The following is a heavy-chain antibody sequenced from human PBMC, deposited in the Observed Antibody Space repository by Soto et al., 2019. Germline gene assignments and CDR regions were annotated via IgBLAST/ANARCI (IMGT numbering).Heavy chain of an antibody. Sequence: EVQLVESGGGLVQPGRSLRLSCVASGFTFDDYGLHWVRQTPEKGLAWVSSITWNSGSVFYADSVKGRFTISRDNAKNSLYLQMNGLRVEDTALYYCAKDNRGYDNAAFNFWGQGTMVTVSS. D-gene: IGHD5-12*01. CDR1: GFTFDDYG. V-gene: IGHV3-9*01. CDR3: AKDNRGYDNAAFNF. CDR2: ITWNSGSV. J-gene: IGHJ3*01.